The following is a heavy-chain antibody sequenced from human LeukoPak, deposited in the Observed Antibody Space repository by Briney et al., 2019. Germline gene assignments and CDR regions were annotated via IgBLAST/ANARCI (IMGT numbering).Heavy chain of an antibody. CDR1: GGSISSYY. D-gene: IGHD3-22*01. CDR3: ARHSAYYDSSAGGRGAFDI. Sequence: SETLSLTCTVSGGSISSYYWSWIRQPPGKGLEWVGYIYTSGSTNYNPSLKSRVTISVDTSKNQFSLKLSSVTAADTAVYYCARHSAYYDSSAGGRGAFDIWGQGTMVTVSS. V-gene: IGHV4-4*09. J-gene: IGHJ3*02. CDR2: IYTSGST.